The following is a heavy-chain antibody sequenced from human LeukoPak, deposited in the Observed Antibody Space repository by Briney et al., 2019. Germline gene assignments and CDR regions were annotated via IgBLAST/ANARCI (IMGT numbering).Heavy chain of an antibody. V-gene: IGHV3-33*08. CDR2: IWYDGINK. CDR3: ARDYYDSSGQLHAGAHAFDI. Sequence: PGRSLRLSCAASGFTFSTYGMNWVRQAPGKGLEWVAIIWYDGINKYCADSVKGRFTISRDNSKNTLYLQMNSLRAEDTAVYYCARDYYDSSGQLHAGAHAFDIWGQGTMVTVSS. D-gene: IGHD3-22*01. J-gene: IGHJ3*02. CDR1: GFTFSTYG.